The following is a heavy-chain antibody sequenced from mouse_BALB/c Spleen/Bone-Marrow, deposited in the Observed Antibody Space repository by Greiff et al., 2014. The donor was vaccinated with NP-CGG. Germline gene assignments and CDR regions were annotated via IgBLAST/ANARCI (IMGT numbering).Heavy chain of an antibody. CDR2: IDPSDSEA. Sequence: QVQLKESGAELVRPGASVKLSCKASGYTFTSYWMKWVKQRPGQGLEWIGMIDPSDSEAHYNQMFKDKATLTVDKSSSTAYMQLSSLTSESTAVYYGARVDYYGCDYDAMDYWGQGTSVTVSS. V-gene: IGHV1-61*01. J-gene: IGHJ4*01. CDR3: ARVDYYGCDYDAMDY. CDR1: GYTFTSYW. D-gene: IGHD2-2*01.